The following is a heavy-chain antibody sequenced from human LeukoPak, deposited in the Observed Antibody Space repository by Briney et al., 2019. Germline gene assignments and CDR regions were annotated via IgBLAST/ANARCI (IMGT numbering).Heavy chain of an antibody. V-gene: IGHV4-38-2*02. CDR1: GYSISSGYY. CDR2: ISHSGST. J-gene: IGHJ6*03. D-gene: IGHD1-26*01. Sequence: SETLSLTCTVSGYSISSGYYWGWIRQPPGKGLEWIASISHSGSTYYNPSLKSRVTISVDMSKNQFSLQLSSVTAADTAVYYCARVVGAYYYYYMDVWGKGTTVTISS. CDR3: ARVVGAYYYYYMDV.